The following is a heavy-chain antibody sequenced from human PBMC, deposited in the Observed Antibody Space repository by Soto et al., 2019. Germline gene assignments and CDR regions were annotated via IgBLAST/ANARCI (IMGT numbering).Heavy chain of an antibody. V-gene: IGHV1-69*01. J-gene: IGHJ6*02. Sequence: QVQLVQSGAEVKKPGSSVKVSCKASGGTFSSYAISWVRQAPGQGLEWMGGIIPICGTANYAQKFQGRVTITADESTSTAYMELSSLRSEDTAVYYCARGPFVVGPASLSRYYGMDVWGQGTTVTVSS. D-gene: IGHD2-2*01. CDR2: IIPICGTA. CDR3: ARGPFVVGPASLSRYYGMDV. CDR1: GGTFSSYA.